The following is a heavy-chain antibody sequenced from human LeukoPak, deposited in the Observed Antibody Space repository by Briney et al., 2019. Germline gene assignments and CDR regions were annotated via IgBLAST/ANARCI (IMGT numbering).Heavy chain of an antibody. J-gene: IGHJ4*02. D-gene: IGHD5-12*01. CDR2: IWSDGSNR. Sequence: QSGGSLRLSCAASGFTFSNYDMHWVRQAPGKGLEWVAFIWSDGSNRYYADSVKGRFTISRDNSKNTLYLQMNSLRAEDTAVYYCARGPSGYHNTGGQGTLVTVSS. V-gene: IGHV3-33*01. CDR3: ARGPSGYHNT. CDR1: GFTFSNYD.